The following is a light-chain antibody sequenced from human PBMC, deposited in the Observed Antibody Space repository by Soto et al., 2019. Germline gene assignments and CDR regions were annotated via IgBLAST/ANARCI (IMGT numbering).Light chain of an antibody. CDR1: QSVSNN. CDR2: GAS. Sequence: EIFLTQSPGTLSLSPWERATLSRRASQSVSNNYLAWYQQKPGQAPRLLIYGASNRATGIPDRFSGSGSGTEFTLTISSLQSEDFAVYYCQQYNNWPPPITFGQGTRLE. J-gene: IGKJ5*01. CDR3: QQYNNWPPPIT. V-gene: IGKV3D-15*01.